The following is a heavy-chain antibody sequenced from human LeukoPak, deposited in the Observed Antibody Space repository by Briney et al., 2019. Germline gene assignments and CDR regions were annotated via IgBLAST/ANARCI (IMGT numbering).Heavy chain of an antibody. CDR2: ILNDGGST. Sequence: PGGSLRLSCAASGFTFNTYWMHWVRQAPGEGPVWVAHILNDGGSTSYADSVKGRFIISRDNAKNTLSLQMNSLRAEDTAVYYCARHNYGYDYWGQGTPVTVSS. CDR3: ARHNYGYDY. J-gene: IGHJ4*02. V-gene: IGHV3-74*01. D-gene: IGHD5-18*01. CDR1: GFTFNTYW.